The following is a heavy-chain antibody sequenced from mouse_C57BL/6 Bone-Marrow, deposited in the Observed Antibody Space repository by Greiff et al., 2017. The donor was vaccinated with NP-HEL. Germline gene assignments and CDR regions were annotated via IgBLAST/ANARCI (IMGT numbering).Heavy chain of an antibody. V-gene: IGHV1-78*01. J-gene: IGHJ2*01. CDR1: GYTFTDHT. Sequence: VQLVESDAELVKPGASVKISCKVSGYTFTDHTIHWMKQRPEQGLEWIGDIYPRDGSTKYNEKFKGKATLTADKSSSTAYMQLNSLTSEDSAVYFCARETHYYGSSLYYFDYWGQGTTLTVSS. CDR3: ARETHYYGSSLYYFDY. D-gene: IGHD1-1*01. CDR2: IYPRDGST.